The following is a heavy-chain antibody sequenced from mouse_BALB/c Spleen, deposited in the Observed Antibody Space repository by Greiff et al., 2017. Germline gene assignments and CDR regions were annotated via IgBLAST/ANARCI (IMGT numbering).Heavy chain of an antibody. V-gene: IGHV7-3*02. CDR1: GFTFTDYY. J-gene: IGHJ4*01. CDR2: IRNKANGYTT. CDR3: ARDRSYYAMDY. Sequence: EVQRVESGGGLVQPGGSLRLSCATSGFTFTDYYMSWVRQPPGKALEWLGFIRNKANGYTTAYSASVKGRFTISSDNSQSILYLQMNTLRAEDSATFYCARDRSYYAMDYWGQGTSVTVSS.